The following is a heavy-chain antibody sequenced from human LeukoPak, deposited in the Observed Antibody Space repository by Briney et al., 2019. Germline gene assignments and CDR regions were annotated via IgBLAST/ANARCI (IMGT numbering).Heavy chain of an antibody. CDR1: GGSFSGYY. J-gene: IGHJ6*02. Sequence: PSETLSLTCAVYGGSFSGYYWSWIRQPPGKGLEWIGEVNHSGSTNYNPSLKSRVTISVDTSKNQFSLKLSSVTAADTAVYYCARVNCGSTSCYTDYYYGMDVWGQGTTVTVSS. V-gene: IGHV4-34*01. CDR3: ARVNCGSTSCYTDYYYGMDV. CDR2: VNHSGST. D-gene: IGHD2-2*02.